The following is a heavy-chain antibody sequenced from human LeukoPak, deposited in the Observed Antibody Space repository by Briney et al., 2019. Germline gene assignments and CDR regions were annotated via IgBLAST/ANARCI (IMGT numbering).Heavy chain of an antibody. CDR2: IIPIFGTA. CDR1: GGTFNSYA. CDR3: ARGWLGMTTVTTSGGGDYYYGMDV. J-gene: IGHJ6*04. V-gene: IGHV1-69*06. Sequence: ASVKVSCKASGGTFNSYAINWVRQAPGQGLEWMGGIIPIFGTANYAQKFQGRVTITADKSTSTAYMELSSLRSEDTAVYYCARGWLGMTTVTTSGGGDYYYGMDVWGKGTTVTVSS. D-gene: IGHD4-17*01.